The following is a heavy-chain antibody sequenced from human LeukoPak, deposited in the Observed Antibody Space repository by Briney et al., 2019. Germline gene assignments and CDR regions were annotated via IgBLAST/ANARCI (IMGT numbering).Heavy chain of an antibody. CDR2: IYPGDSDT. CDR3: ARLGVAAAGTRDDAFDI. Sequence: PGESLKISCKGSGSSFTSYWIGWVRQMPGKGLEWMGIIYPGDSDTRYSPSFQGQVTISADKSISTAYLQWSSLKASDTAMYYCARLGVAAAGTRDDAFDIWGQGTMVTVSS. CDR1: GSSFTSYW. D-gene: IGHD6-13*01. V-gene: IGHV5-51*01. J-gene: IGHJ3*02.